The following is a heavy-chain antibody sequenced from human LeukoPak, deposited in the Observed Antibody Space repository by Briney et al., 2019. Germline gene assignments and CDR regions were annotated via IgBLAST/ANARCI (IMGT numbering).Heavy chain of an antibody. CDR1: GYSFTSYW. Sequence: GESLKISCKGSGYSFTSYWIGWVRQMPGKGLEWMGIIYPGDSDTRHSPSFQGQVTISADKSINTAYLQWSSLKASDTALYYCARHVVMATGRCLDYWGQGTLVTVSS. V-gene: IGHV5-51*01. CDR2: IYPGDSDT. D-gene: IGHD3-16*01. CDR3: ARHVVMATGRCLDY. J-gene: IGHJ4*02.